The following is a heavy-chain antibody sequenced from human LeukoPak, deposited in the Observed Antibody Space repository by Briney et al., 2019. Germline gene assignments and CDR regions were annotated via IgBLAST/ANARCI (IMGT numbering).Heavy chain of an antibody. CDR2: IYHSGST. CDR3: ARVRGTGTPDY. J-gene: IGHJ4*02. CDR1: GGSISSGGYS. D-gene: IGHD1-7*01. Sequence: PSETLSLTCAVSGGSISSGGYSWSWIRQPPGKGLEWIGYIYHSGSTYYNPSLKSRVTISVDRSKNQFSLKLSSMTAADTAVYYCARVRGTGTPDYWGQGTLVTVSS. V-gene: IGHV4-30-2*01.